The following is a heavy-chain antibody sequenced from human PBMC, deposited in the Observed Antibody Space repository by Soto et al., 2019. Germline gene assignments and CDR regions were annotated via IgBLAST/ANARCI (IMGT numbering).Heavy chain of an antibody. D-gene: IGHD3-3*01. Sequence: ASGEVSCKASGYTFTRYGISWVRLAPGRGLEGMGWISAYNGNTNYAQKLQGRVTMTTDTSTSTAYMELRSLRSDDTAVHPCPRGGYDEVWRGYSITWVDAWGQETVVTISS. CDR3: PRGGYDEVWRGYSITWVDA. CDR2: ISAYNGNT. CDR1: GYTFTRYG. V-gene: IGHV1-18*01. J-gene: IGHJ5*02.